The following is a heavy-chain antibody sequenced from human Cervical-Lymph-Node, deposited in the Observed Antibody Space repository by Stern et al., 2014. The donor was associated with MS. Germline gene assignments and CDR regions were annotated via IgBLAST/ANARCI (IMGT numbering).Heavy chain of an antibody. D-gene: IGHD3-3*01. V-gene: IGHV4-31*03. CDR2: IYYSGST. J-gene: IGHJ5*02. CDR3: ARGMAEYYDFWSGRNWFDP. CDR1: GGSISSGGYY. Sequence: VQLVESGPGLVKPSQTLSLTCTVSGGSISSGGYYWSWIRQHPGKGLEWSGDIYYSGSTYYNPSLKSRVTISVDTSKNQFSLKLSSVTAADTAVYYCARGMAEYYDFWSGRNWFDPWGQGTLVTVSS.